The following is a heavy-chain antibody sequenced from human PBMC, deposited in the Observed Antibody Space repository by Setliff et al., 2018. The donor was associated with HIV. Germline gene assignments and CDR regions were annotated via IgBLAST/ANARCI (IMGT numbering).Heavy chain of an antibody. D-gene: IGHD6-19*01. CDR1: GFTFSDYD. J-gene: IGHJ4*02. CDR3: ARAVHSGWYYFDY. Sequence: TGGSLRLSCEASGFTFSDYDFHWVRQAAGKGLEWVSAIGTGGDTYYADSVKGRFAISRDNAKNSIHLQMNSLRAEDTAVYYCARAVHSGWYYFDYWGQGTLVTVSS. CDR2: IGTGGDT. V-gene: IGHV3-13*01.